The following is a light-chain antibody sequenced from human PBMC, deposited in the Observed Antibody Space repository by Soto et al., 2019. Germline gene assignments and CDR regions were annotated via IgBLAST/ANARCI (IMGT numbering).Light chain of an antibody. Sequence: QSVLTQPPSASGSPGQSVTISCTGTSSDVGGYNYVSWYQQHPGKAPKLIISEVSKRPSGVPDRFSGSKSGNTASLTVSGLQAEDEADYYCSSCAGRNNLVFGGGTQLTVL. CDR3: SSCAGRNNLV. J-gene: IGLJ2*01. V-gene: IGLV2-8*01. CDR1: SSDVGGYNY. CDR2: EVS.